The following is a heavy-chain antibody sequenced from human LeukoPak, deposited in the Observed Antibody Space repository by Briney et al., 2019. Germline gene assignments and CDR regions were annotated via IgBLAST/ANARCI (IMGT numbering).Heavy chain of an antibody. Sequence: PGGSLRLSCAASGFTFSSYWMSWVRQAPGKGLEWVANIKQDGSEKYYVDSVKSRFTISRDNAKNSLYLQMNSLRAEDTAVYYCARDLYAPVGNWFDPWGQGTLVTVSS. D-gene: IGHD2-8*01. CDR1: GFTFSSYW. CDR3: ARDLYAPVGNWFDP. J-gene: IGHJ5*02. CDR2: IKQDGSEK. V-gene: IGHV3-7*03.